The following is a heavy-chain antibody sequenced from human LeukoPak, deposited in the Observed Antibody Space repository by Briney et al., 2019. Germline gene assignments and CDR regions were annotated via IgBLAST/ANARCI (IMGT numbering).Heavy chain of an antibody. Sequence: KFSQTLSLTCAISGDSASSNTAAWNWIRQSPSSGLEWLGRTYYRSKWYNDYAVSVKSRITFNPDTSKNQFSLQLNSVTPEDTAVYYCTRGWTNFDYWGQGTLVTVSS. CDR2: TYYRSKWYN. J-gene: IGHJ4*02. D-gene: IGHD3/OR15-3a*01. CDR1: GDSASSNTAA. V-gene: IGHV6-1*01. CDR3: TRGWTNFDY.